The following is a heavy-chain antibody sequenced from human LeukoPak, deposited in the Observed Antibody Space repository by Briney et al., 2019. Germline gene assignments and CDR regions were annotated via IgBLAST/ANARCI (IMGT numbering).Heavy chain of an antibody. J-gene: IGHJ5*02. Sequence: GGSLRLSCAASGFTFSNSWMSWFRQAPGKGLEWVAFIKEDGSEKNYVESVKGRFTISRDNAKNSLYLQMNSLRVEDTAVYYGARGHWWVDPWGQGTLVTVSS. CDR1: GFTFSNSW. V-gene: IGHV3-7*01. CDR2: IKEDGSEK. CDR3: ARGHWWVDP.